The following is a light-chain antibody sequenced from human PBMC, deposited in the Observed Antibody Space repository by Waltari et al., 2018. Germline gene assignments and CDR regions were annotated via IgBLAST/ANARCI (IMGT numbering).Light chain of an antibody. CDR3: SAFSSSTTGI. V-gene: IGLV2-14*01. CDR1: SSDVGGFKY. J-gene: IGLJ2*01. CDR2: DVS. Sequence: QSALTQPDSVSGSPGQSITISCTATSSDVGGFKYVSWYQQYPGKAPKVIIYDVSSRPSGVSNRFSGSKSCKSASLTISGLQTEDDADYYCSAFSSSTTGIFGGGPRVTVL.